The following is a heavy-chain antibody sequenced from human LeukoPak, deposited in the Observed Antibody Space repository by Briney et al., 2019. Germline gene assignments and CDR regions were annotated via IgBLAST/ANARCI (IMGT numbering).Heavy chain of an antibody. CDR1: GVAFSGYY. V-gene: IGHV4-34*01. J-gene: IGHJ6*03. D-gene: IGHD2-15*01. Sequence: PSETPSLTPAVYGVAFSGYYWSCSCQPPGKGREWIGEINHSGSTNYNPSLKSRVTISVDTSKNQFSLKLSSVTAADTAVYYCARVGCSGGSCYGPGTDYYYYYMDGCGKGTTVTVSS. CDR3: ARVGCSGGSCYGPGTDYYYYYMDG. CDR2: INHSGST.